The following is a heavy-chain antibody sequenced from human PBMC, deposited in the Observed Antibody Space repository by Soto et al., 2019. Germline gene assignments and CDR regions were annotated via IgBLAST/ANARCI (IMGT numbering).Heavy chain of an antibody. J-gene: IGHJ4*02. CDR1: GFTFSSYA. CDR2: ISGSGGST. CDR3: AKDTGYCRGGSCYFDY. Sequence: EVQLLESGGGLVQPGGSLRLSCAASGFTFSSYAMSWVRQAPGKGLEWVSAISGSGGSTYYADSVKGRFTISRDNSKNTLYLQMNSLRAEDTAVYCCAKDTGYCRGGSCYFDYWGQGTLVTVSS. V-gene: IGHV3-23*01. D-gene: IGHD2-15*01.